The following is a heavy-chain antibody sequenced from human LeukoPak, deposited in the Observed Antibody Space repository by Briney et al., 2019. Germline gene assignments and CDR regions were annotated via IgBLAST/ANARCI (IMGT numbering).Heavy chain of an antibody. CDR3: AMDDSSGYYSSYFDY. CDR1: GFTFSSYG. J-gene: IGHJ4*02. V-gene: IGHV3-23*01. Sequence: RPGGSLRLSCAASGFTFSSYGMSWVRQAPGRGLEWVSAISGSGGSTYYADSVKGRFTISRDNSKNTLYLQMNSLRAEDTAVYYCAMDDSSGYYSSYFDYWGQGTLVTVSS. CDR2: ISGSGGST. D-gene: IGHD3-22*01.